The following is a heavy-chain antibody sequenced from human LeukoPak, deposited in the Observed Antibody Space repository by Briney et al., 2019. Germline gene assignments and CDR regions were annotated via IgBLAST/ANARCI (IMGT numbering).Heavy chain of an antibody. Sequence: PSETLSLTCTVSGASISSNYWSWLRQSPGKELEWIAYISNNGRINYNPSLKSRVTISADTSKNQFSLNVRSVTASDTAVYYCARGAGWYDYWGQGTQVTVFS. J-gene: IGHJ4*02. D-gene: IGHD6-19*01. V-gene: IGHV4-59*08. CDR2: ISNNGRI. CDR1: GASISSNY. CDR3: ARGAGWYDY.